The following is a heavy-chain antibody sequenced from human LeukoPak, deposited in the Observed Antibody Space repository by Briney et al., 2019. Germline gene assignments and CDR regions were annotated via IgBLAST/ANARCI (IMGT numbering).Heavy chain of an antibody. D-gene: IGHD3-10*01. CDR2: IKQDGSEK. Sequence: GGSLRLSCAASGFTLSSYWMSWVRQAPGKGLEWVANIKQDGSEKYYVDSVKGRFTISRDSAKNSLYLQMNSLRAEDTAVYYCARDRGFDYWGQGTLVTVSS. V-gene: IGHV3-7*01. J-gene: IGHJ4*02. CDR3: ARDRGFDY. CDR1: GFTLSSYW.